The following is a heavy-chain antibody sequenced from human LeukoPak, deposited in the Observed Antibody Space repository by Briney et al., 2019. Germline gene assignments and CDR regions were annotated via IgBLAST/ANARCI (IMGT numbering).Heavy chain of an antibody. CDR3: VRGLTTYSYFFDS. D-gene: IGHD4/OR15-4a*01. CDR2: VYYDGST. Sequence: SQTLSLTCTVSGDSFSSAYYYWTWVRQPPGKGLEWIGYVYYDGSTYYHPSLQSRLAISVDTSKNQFSLNLTSVTAADTAVYYCVRGLTTYSYFFDSWGQGVLVTVSS. J-gene: IGHJ4*02. CDR1: GDSFSSAYYY. V-gene: IGHV4-30-4*08.